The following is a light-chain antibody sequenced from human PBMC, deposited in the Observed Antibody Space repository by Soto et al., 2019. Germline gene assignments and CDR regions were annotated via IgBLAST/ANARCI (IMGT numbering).Light chain of an antibody. Sequence: DIQMTQSPSSLSASVGDRVTIPCRASQSIINYLNWYQQKPGRAPKFLISAASSLQSGVPSRFSGSGSGTDFTLTISSLQPEDFATYYCQQSYYTPLTFGGGTKVDIK. V-gene: IGKV1-39*01. J-gene: IGKJ4*01. CDR2: AAS. CDR1: QSIINY. CDR3: QQSYYTPLT.